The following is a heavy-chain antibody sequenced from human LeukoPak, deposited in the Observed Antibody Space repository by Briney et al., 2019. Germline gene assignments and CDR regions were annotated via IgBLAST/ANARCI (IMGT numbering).Heavy chain of an antibody. CDR2: IYNSGST. CDR3: ARGFSGSWYFDY. Sequence: SETLSLTCTVSGGSISSYYWSWLRQPPGKGLEWIGFIYNSGSTNYNPSLKSRVTMSVDTSKNQFSLKLSSVTAADTAVYYCARGFSGSWYFDYWGQGTLVTVSS. CDR1: GGSISSYY. J-gene: IGHJ4*02. D-gene: IGHD6-13*01. V-gene: IGHV4-59*01.